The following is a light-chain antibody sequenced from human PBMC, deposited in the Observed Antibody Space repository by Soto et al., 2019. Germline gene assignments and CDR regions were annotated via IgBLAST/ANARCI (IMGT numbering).Light chain of an antibody. J-gene: IGLJ1*01. CDR1: SSNIGSNT. V-gene: IGLV1-44*01. CDR3: AAWDGSLRGYV. CDR2: SNN. Sequence: QSVLTQPPSTSGTPGQRVTISCSGSSSNIGSNTVNWYQHLPGTAPKLLIYSNNQRPSGVPDRFSGSKSGTSASLAVSGLQSEDEADYYCAAWDGSLRGYVFGTGTKVT.